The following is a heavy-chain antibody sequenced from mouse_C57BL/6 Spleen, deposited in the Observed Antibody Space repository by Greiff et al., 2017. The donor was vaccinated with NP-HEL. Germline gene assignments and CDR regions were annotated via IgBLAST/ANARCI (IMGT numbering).Heavy chain of an antibody. Sequence: VQLQQSGTVLARPGASVKMSCKTSGYTFTSYWMHWVKQRPGQGLEWIGAIYPGNSDTSYNQKFKGKAKLTAVTSASTAYMELSSLTNEDSAVYYCTRGLIYYDYDGAWFAYWGQGTLVTVSA. V-gene: IGHV1-5*01. CDR1: GYTFTSYW. CDR2: IYPGNSDT. D-gene: IGHD2-4*01. J-gene: IGHJ3*01. CDR3: TRGLIYYDYDGAWFAY.